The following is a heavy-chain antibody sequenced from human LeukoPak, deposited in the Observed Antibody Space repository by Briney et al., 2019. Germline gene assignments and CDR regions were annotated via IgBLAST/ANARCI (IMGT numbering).Heavy chain of an antibody. D-gene: IGHD2-2*01. CDR1: GFTFSDHY. Sequence: PGGSLRLSCVVSGFTFSDHYVSWIRQAPGKGLEWISYIGRSGSPIHYADSVKGRFTVSRDNAKNSLYLQMNSLRAEDTALYYCARDPRPYCSSTSCYSWFDPWGQGTLVTVSS. CDR3: ARDPRPYCSSTSCYSWFDP. CDR2: IGRSGSPI. V-gene: IGHV3-11*01. J-gene: IGHJ5*02.